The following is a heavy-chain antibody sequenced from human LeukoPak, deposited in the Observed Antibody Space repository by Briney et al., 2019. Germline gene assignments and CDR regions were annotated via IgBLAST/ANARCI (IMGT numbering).Heavy chain of an antibody. CDR2: ISSSSSYI. CDR1: GFTFSSYS. CDR3: ARDLSYYDSSGPEY. D-gene: IGHD3-22*01. V-gene: IGHV3-21*01. Sequence: PGGSLRLSCAASGFTFSSYSMNWVRQAPGKGLEWVSSISSSSSYIYYADSVKGRFTISRDNAKNSLYLQMNSLRAEDTAVYYCARDLSYYDSSGPEYWGQGALVTVSS. J-gene: IGHJ4*02.